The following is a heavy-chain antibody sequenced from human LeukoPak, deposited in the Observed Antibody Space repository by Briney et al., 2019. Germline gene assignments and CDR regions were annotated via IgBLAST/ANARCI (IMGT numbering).Heavy chain of an antibody. Sequence: GGSLRLSCAASGFTFSRYWMHWVRQAPGKGLVWVSRINTDGSTTSYADSVRGRFTISRDNAENTVYLQMNSLGAEDTALYFCARVNTGNWYFDLWAVAPWSLSLQ. D-gene: IGHD3-10*01. CDR2: INTDGSTT. J-gene: IGHJ2*01. CDR3: ARVNTGNWYFDL. V-gene: IGHV3-74*01. CDR1: GFTFSRYW.